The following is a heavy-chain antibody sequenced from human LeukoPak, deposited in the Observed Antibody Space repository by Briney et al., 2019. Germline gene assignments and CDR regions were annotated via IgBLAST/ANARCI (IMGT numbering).Heavy chain of an antibody. D-gene: IGHD3-3*01. CDR1: GYTFTSYD. V-gene: IGHV1-8*01. Sequence: GASVKVSCKASGYTFTSYDINRVRQATGQGLEWMGWMNPNSGNTGYAQKFQGRVTMTRNTSISTAYMELSSLRSEDTAVYYCARGPMYYDFWSGYYTGDYFDYWGQGTLVTVSS. CDR3: ARGPMYYDFWSGYYTGDYFDY. CDR2: MNPNSGNT. J-gene: IGHJ4*02.